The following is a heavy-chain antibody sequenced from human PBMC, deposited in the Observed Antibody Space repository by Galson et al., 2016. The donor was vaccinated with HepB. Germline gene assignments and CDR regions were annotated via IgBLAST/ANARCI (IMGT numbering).Heavy chain of an antibody. Sequence: SLRLSCAASGFTFNYSGMHWVRQAPGKGLEWVAVISYDGSNKYYADSVKGRFTISRDNSKDTLYLHMNSLRAEDTAIYYCAKHLGIRLSRYFFDSWGQGTLVSVSS. CDR3: AKHLGIRLSRYFFDS. CDR2: ISYDGSNK. J-gene: IGHJ4*02. D-gene: IGHD3-16*01. CDR1: GFTFNYSG. V-gene: IGHV3-30*18.